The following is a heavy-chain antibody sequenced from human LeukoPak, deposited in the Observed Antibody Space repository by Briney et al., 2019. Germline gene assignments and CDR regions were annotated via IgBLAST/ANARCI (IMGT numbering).Heavy chain of an antibody. CDR3: ASSPSETYYYDSSGYYLDY. CDR2: INPSGGST. CDR1: GYTFTSYY. D-gene: IGHD3-22*01. V-gene: IGHV1-46*01. Sequence: GASVKISCKASGYTFTSYYMHWVRQAPGQGLEWMGIINPSGGSTSYAQKFQGRVTMTRDTSTSTVYMELSSLRSEDTAVYYCASSPSETYYYDSSGYYLDYWGQGTLVTVSS. J-gene: IGHJ4*02.